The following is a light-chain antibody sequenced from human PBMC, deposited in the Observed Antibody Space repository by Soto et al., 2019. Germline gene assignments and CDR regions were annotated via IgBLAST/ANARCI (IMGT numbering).Light chain of an antibody. Sequence: QAVVTQPPSASGTPGQRVTISCSGGSSNIGRNYVYWYQQLPGTAPKLLIYSNDQRPSGVPDRFSGSKSGTSAALAISGLRSEDEADYYCAAWDDSLSGVFGGGTKLTVL. J-gene: IGLJ3*02. V-gene: IGLV1-47*01. CDR3: AAWDDSLSGV. CDR2: SND. CDR1: SSNIGRNY.